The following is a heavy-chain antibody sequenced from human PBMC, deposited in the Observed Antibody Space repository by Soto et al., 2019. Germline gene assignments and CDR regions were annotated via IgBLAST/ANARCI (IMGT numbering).Heavy chain of an antibody. D-gene: IGHD3-10*01. V-gene: IGHV3-73*01. J-gene: IGHJ4*02. CDR2: IRSKANSYGT. CDR1: GFTFSGSA. CDR3: TQLGYGSGAPSY. Sequence: GGSLRLSCAASGFTFSGSAMHWVRQASGKGLEWVGRIRSKANSYGTAYAASGKGRFTISSDDSKNTAYLKMNSRKTEDTAEYYGTQLGYGSGAPSYWGQGTLVTVSS.